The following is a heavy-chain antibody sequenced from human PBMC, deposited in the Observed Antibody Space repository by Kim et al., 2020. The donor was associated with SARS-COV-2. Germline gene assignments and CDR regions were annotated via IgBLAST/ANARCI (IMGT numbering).Heavy chain of an antibody. CDR3: TTINDYGDYVAWFDP. V-gene: IGHV3-15*01. CDR2: IKSKTDGGTT. CDR1: GFTFSNAW. Sequence: GGSLRLSCAASGFTFSNAWMSWVRQAPGKGLEWVGRIKSKTDGGTTDYAAPVKGRFTISRDDSKNTLYLQMNSLKTEDTAVYYCTTINDYGDYVAWFDPWGQGTLVTVSS. J-gene: IGHJ5*02. D-gene: IGHD4-17*01.